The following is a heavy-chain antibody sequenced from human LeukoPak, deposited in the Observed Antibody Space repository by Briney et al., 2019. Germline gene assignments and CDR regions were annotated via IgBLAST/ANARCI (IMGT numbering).Heavy chain of an antibody. CDR1: GFTFSRYA. J-gene: IGHJ4*02. D-gene: IGHD3-10*01. CDR2: ISSSGGNT. CDR3: TRKFAAMAAYYFDY. Sequence: GGSLRLSCAASGFTFSRYAMSWVRQAPGKGLEWVSGISSSGGNTYYADSVKGRFTFSRDNSKNTIYLQMNSLRAADTAVYDCTRKFAAMAAYYFDYWGQGTLVTVSS. V-gene: IGHV3-23*01.